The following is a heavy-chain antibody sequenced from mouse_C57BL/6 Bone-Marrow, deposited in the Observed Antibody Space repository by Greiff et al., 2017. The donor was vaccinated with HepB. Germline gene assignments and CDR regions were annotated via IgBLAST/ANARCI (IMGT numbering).Heavy chain of an antibody. CDR2: INPNNGGT. D-gene: IGHD2-4*01. J-gene: IGHJ3*01. CDR1: GYTFTDYN. V-gene: IGHV1-22*01. CDR3: ARGGYDYDFAH. Sequence: VQLQQSGPELVKPGASVKMSCKTSGYTFTDYNMHWVKQSHGKSLEWIGYINPNNGGTSYNQKFKGKATLTVNKSSSTAYMELRSLTSEASAVYYCARGGYDYDFAHWGQGTLVTVSA.